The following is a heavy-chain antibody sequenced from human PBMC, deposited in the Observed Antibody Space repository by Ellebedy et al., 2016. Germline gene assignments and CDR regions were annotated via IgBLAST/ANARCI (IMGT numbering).Heavy chain of an antibody. D-gene: IGHD4-17*01. Sequence: GGSLRLXCAVSGLPFSTFFMSWVRQAPGKGLEWVATISANGDKRDLADSVQGRFTVSRDNFRNTLHLQMNNLRAEDTAVYYCAKDRDDAGDFVFDSWGQGTLVTVSS. CDR3: AKDRDDAGDFVFDS. V-gene: IGHV3-23*01. J-gene: IGHJ4*02. CDR2: ISANGDKR. CDR1: GLPFSTFF.